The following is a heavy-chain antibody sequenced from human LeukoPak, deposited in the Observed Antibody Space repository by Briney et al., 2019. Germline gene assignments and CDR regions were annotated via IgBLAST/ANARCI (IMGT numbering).Heavy chain of an antibody. CDR2: IGTAGDT. D-gene: IGHD1-14*01. CDR3: ARAGITNYFDY. V-gene: IGHV3-13*01. Sequence: GGSLRLSCAASGFTFSSYDMHWVRRATGKGLEWVSAIGTAGDTYYPGSVKGRFTISRENAKNSLYLQMNSLRAGDTAVYYCARAGITNYFDYWGQGTLVTVSS. CDR1: GFTFSSYD. J-gene: IGHJ4*02.